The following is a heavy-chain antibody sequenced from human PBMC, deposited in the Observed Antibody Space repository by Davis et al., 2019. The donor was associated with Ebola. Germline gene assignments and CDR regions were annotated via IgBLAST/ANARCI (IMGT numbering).Heavy chain of an antibody. V-gene: IGHV4-34*01. J-gene: IGHJ4*02. D-gene: IGHD3-22*01. CDR2: INHSGST. CDR1: GGSFSGYY. Sequence: PSETLSLTCAVYGGSFSGYYWSWIRQPPGKGLEWIGEINHSGSTNYNPSLKSRVTISVDTSKNQFSLKLSSVTAADTAVYYCARGSTYYYNSSGYLILDYWGQGTLVTVSS. CDR3: ARGSTYYYNSSGYLILDY.